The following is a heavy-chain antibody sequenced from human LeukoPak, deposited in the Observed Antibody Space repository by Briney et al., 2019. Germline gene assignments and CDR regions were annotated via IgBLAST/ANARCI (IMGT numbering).Heavy chain of an antibody. CDR3: AIQPTTYGSGSSIDY. J-gene: IGHJ4*02. D-gene: IGHD3-10*01. Sequence: GGSLRLLCAPSGLPFSNYAMLWLHQAPGKGVEYVCADCSNGGRTYYANSVNGRFTISRDNSKNTLFLHRGSLRAEDMTVYYCAIQPTTYGSGSSIDYWGEGALVAVSS. CDR2: DCSNGGRT. CDR1: GLPFSNYA. V-gene: IGHV3-64*01.